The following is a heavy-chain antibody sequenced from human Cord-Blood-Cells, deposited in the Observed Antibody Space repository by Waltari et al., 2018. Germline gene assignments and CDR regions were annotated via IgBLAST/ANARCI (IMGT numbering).Heavy chain of an antibody. J-gene: IGHJ3*02. CDR1: GYSLSSGYY. CDR3: ARDRGVLRFLEWLLSDAFDI. Sequence: QVQLQESGPGLVKPSETLSLTCAVSGYSLSSGYYWGWIRQPPGKGLEWIGSIYHSGSTYYNPSLKSRVTISVDTSKNQFSLKLSSVTAADTAVYYCARDRGVLRFLEWLLSDAFDIWGQGTMVTVSS. CDR2: IYHSGST. V-gene: IGHV4-38-2*02. D-gene: IGHD3-3*01.